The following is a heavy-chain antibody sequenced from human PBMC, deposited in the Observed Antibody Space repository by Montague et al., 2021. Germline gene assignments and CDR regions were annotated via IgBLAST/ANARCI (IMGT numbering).Heavy chain of an antibody. D-gene: IGHD3-9*01. Sequence: QSGAEVKKPGESPKISCKGSGYNFISYWIGWVRQMPGKGLEWMGTIYPGGSETKYSPSFQGQVIMSVDKSMNTAYLQWNTLKASDTAMYYCARRPLFDLLTGKFHGAFDIWGQGTLVTVSP. CDR2: IYPGGSET. J-gene: IGHJ3*02. CDR3: ARRPLFDLLTGKFHGAFDI. CDR1: GYNFISYW. V-gene: IGHV5-51*01.